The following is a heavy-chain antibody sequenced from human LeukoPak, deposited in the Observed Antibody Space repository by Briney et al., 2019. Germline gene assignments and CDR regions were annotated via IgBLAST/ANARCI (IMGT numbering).Heavy chain of an antibody. CDR2: ISYDGSNK. CDR1: RFTFSSYG. CDR3: AREEGRRFYYYMDV. Sequence: GGSLRLSCAASRFTFSSYGMHWVRQAPGKGLEWVAVISYDGSNKYYADSVKGRFTISRDNSKNTLYLQMNSLRAEDTAVYYCAREEGRRFYYYMDVWGKGTTVTVSS. V-gene: IGHV3-30*12. D-gene: IGHD5/OR15-5a*01. J-gene: IGHJ6*03.